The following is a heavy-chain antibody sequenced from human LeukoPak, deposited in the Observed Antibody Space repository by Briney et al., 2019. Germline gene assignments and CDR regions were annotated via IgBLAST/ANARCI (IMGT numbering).Heavy chain of an antibody. CDR2: IRYDGSNK. D-gene: IGHD6-19*01. Sequence: GGSLRLSRAASGFTFSSYGMHWVRQAPGKGLEWVAFIRYDGSNKYYADSVKGRFTISRDNSKNTLYLQMNSLRAEDTAVYYCAKLAVAGDAFDIWGQGTMVTVSS. J-gene: IGHJ3*02. CDR3: AKLAVAGDAFDI. V-gene: IGHV3-30*02. CDR1: GFTFSSYG.